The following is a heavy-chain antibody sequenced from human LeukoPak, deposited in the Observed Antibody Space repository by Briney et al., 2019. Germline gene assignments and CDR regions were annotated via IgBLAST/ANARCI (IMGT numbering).Heavy chain of an antibody. J-gene: IGHJ4*02. Sequence: GGFLRLSCAASGFTFSSYSMNWVRQAPGKGLEWVSSISSSSSYIYYADSVKGRFTISRDNAKNSLYLQMNSLRAEDTAVYYCARDSSGSSPFDYWGQGTLVTVSS. CDR3: ARDSSGSSPFDY. CDR1: GFTFSSYS. V-gene: IGHV3-21*01. CDR2: ISSSSSYI. D-gene: IGHD1-26*01.